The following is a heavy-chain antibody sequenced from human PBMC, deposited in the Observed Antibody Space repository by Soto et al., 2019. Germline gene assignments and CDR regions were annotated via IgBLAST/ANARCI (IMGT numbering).Heavy chain of an antibody. J-gene: IGHJ4*02. CDR2: IYYSGST. CDR3: ARNRDGYNQYYFDS. CDR1: GGSISSGGYY. Sequence: LSLTCTVSGGSISSGGYYWSWIRQHPGKGLEWIGYIYYSGSTYYNPSLKSRVAISVDTSKNQFSLKLSSVTAADTAIYYCARNRDGYNQYYFDSWGRGTLVTVSS. V-gene: IGHV4-31*03. D-gene: IGHD5-12*01.